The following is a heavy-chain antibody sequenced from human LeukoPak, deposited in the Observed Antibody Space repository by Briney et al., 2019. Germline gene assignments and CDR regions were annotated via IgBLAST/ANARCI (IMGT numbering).Heavy chain of an antibody. J-gene: IGHJ4*02. CDR3: ARPSGRSGTSWVY. D-gene: IGHD2-2*01. CDR1: GFTFSSYA. V-gene: IGHV3-21*01. CDR2: ISSSSSYI. Sequence: GGSLRLSCAASGFTFSSYAMNWVRQAPGKGLEWVSSISSSSSYIYYADSVKGRFTISRDNAKNSLYLQMNSLRAEDTAVYYCARPSGRSGTSWVYWGQGTLVTVSS.